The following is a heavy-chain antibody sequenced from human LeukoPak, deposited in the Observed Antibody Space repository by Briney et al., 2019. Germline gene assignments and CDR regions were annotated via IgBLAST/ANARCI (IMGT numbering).Heavy chain of an antibody. V-gene: IGHV1-69*05. CDR3: AVYSSGWYGENYYFDY. CDR1: GYTFTSYG. Sequence: SVKVSCKASGYTFTSYGNSWVRQAPGQGLEWMGRIIPIFGTANYAQKFQGRVTITTDESTSTAYMELSSLRSEDTAVYYCAVYSSGWYGENYYFDYWGQGTLVTVSS. CDR2: IIPIFGTA. J-gene: IGHJ4*02. D-gene: IGHD6-19*01.